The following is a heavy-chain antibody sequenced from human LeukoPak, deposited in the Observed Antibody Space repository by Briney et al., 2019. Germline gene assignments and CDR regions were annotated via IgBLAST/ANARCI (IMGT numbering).Heavy chain of an antibody. CDR2: IYHSGST. D-gene: IGHD1-26*01. V-gene: IGHV4-4*02. Sequence: PSETLSLTCAVSGGSISSSDWWSWVRQPPEKGLEWIGEIYHSGSTNYNPSLKSRVTISVDTSKNQFSLKLSSVTAADTAVYYCARGGSYRTWGQGTLVTVSS. CDR1: GGSISSSDW. CDR3: ARGGSYRT. J-gene: IGHJ5*02.